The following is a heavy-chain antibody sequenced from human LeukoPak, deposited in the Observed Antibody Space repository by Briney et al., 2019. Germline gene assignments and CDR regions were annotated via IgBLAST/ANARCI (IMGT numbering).Heavy chain of an antibody. CDR3: ARAFTSGKCDY. J-gene: IGHJ4*02. Sequence: GGSLRLSCAASGFTFSSYSMNWVRQAPGKGLEWVSSISSSSSYIYYADSVKGRFTISRDNAKNSLYLQMNSLRAEDTAVCYCARAFTSGKCDYWGQGTLVTVSS. V-gene: IGHV3-21*01. CDR2: ISSSSSYI. CDR1: GFTFSSYS. D-gene: IGHD1-26*01.